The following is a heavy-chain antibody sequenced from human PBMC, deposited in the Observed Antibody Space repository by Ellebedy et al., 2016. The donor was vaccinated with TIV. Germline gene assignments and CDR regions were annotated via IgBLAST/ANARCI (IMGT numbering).Heavy chain of an antibody. Sequence: SETLSLXXTVSGGSISSSSYYWGWIRQPPGKGLEWIGSIYYSGSTYYNPSLKSRVTISVDTSKNQFSLKLSSVTAADTAVYYCARHWILYSGREGAFDIWGQGTMVTVSS. CDR3: ARHWILYSGREGAFDI. CDR1: GGSISSSSYY. J-gene: IGHJ3*02. CDR2: IYYSGST. D-gene: IGHD1-26*01. V-gene: IGHV4-39*01.